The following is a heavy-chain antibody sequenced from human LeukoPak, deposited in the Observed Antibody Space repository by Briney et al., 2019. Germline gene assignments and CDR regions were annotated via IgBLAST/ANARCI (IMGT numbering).Heavy chain of an antibody. D-gene: IGHD2-2*01. Sequence: SETLSLTCTVSGGSISSGDYYWSWIRQPPGKGLEWIGYIYYSGSTFHYNPSLKSRVNISVDTSKNQFSLRLSSVTAVDTAVYCCASTNCSSASCYGANWFDPWGQGTLVTVSS. CDR1: GGSISSGDYY. CDR2: IYYSGST. V-gene: IGHV4-30-4*08. CDR3: ASTNCSSASCYGANWFDP. J-gene: IGHJ5*02.